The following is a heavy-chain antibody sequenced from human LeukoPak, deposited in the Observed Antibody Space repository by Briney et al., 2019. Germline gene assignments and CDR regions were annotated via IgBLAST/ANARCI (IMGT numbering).Heavy chain of an antibody. D-gene: IGHD1-1*01. J-gene: IGHJ4*02. V-gene: IGHV3-21*01. Sequence: GGSLRLSCAASGFTFDDYAMHWVRRAPGKGLEWVSSISSSSSYIYYADSVKGRFTISRDNAKNSLYLQMNSLRAEDTAVYYCARVGTFDYWGQGTLVTVSS. CDR1: GFTFDDYA. CDR3: ARVGTFDY. CDR2: ISSSSSYI.